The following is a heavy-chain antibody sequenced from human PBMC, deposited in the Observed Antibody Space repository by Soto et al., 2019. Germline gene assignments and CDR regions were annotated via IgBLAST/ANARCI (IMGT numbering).Heavy chain of an antibody. D-gene: IGHD2-15*01. CDR1: GYFFASYS. J-gene: IGHJ4*02. V-gene: IGHV1-46*01. Sequence: QVQLVQSGAEVKKPGASVKVSCKASGYFFASYSMHWVRQAPGQGLEWMGMINPSVGSTSYVEKLQGIVNMTRDTSTSTVYMELSGLRSEDTAVYYCARESAGRDEFQSSGDFDYWGQGTLVTVSS. CDR3: ARESAGRDEFQSSGDFDY. CDR2: INPSVGST.